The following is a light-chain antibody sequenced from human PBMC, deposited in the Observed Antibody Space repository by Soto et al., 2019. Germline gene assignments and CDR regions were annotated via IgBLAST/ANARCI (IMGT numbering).Light chain of an antibody. V-gene: IGLV1-44*01. CDR3: CSYASSSSYV. CDR1: SSNIGSNT. J-gene: IGLJ1*01. Sequence: QSVLTQPPSASGTPGQRVTISCSGSSSNIGSNTVNWYQQLPGTAPKLFIYRNNQRPSGVPDRFSGSKSGTSASLVISGLQSEDEADYYCCSYASSSSYVFGTGTKLTVL. CDR2: RNN.